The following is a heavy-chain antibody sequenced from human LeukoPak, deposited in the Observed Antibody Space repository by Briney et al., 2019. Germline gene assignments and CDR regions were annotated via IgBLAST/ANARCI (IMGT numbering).Heavy chain of an antibody. J-gene: IGHJ3*02. D-gene: IGHD3-22*01. CDR3: ARDQAVLRPDYYDGSGHDAFDI. CDR1: GFTFSTYN. CDR2: ISSRGSYI. V-gene: IGHV3-21*01. Sequence: PGGSLRLSCAASGFTFSTYNMNWVRQAPGKGLEWVSSISSRGSYIYYADSVKGRFTISRDNAKNSLYLQMNSLRAEDTAVYYCARDQAVLRPDYYDGSGHDAFDIWGQGTMVTVSS.